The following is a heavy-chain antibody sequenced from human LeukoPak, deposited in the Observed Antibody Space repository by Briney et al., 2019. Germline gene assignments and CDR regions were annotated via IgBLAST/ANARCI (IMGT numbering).Heavy chain of an antibody. V-gene: IGHV4-59*12. D-gene: IGHD1-7*01. Sequence: GSLRLSCAASGFTFSTYSMNWIRQPPGKGLEWIGHIYYSGSTFYNPSLKSRVTISVDTPKNQFSLKLRSVTAADTAMFYCARLYGNFQNYYDYWGQGTLVAVSS. J-gene: IGHJ4*02. CDR3: ARLYGNFQNYYDY. CDR2: IYYSGST. CDR1: GFTFSTYS.